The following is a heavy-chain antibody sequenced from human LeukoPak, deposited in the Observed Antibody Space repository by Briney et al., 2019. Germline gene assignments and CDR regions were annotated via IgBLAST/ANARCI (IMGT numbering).Heavy chain of an antibody. CDR3: ARGTGNWNDKRDDAFDI. CDR1: RYSFDNYW. Sequence: GESLKISCKASRYSFDNYWIAWVRQMPGKGLEWMGIIYPGDSDTRYSPSFQGQVTISADKSISTAYLQWSSLKASDTAMYYCARGTGNWNDKRDDAFDIWGQGTMVTVSS. CDR2: IYPGDSDT. J-gene: IGHJ3*02. D-gene: IGHD1-1*01. V-gene: IGHV5-51*01.